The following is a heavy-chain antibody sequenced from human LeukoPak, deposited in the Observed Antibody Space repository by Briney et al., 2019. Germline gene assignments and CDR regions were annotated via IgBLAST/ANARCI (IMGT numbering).Heavy chain of an antibody. J-gene: IGHJ2*01. CDR1: GFTFSSYG. D-gene: IGHD3-3*01. V-gene: IGHV3-30*02. CDR3: AKDIVLRFLEWPWYFDL. CDR2: IRYDGSNK. Sequence: RPGGSLRLSCAASGFTFSSYGMHWVRQAPRKGLEWVAFIRYDGSNKYYADSVKGRFTISRDNSKNTLYLQMNSLRAEDTAVYYCAKDIVLRFLEWPWYFDLWGRGTLVTVSS.